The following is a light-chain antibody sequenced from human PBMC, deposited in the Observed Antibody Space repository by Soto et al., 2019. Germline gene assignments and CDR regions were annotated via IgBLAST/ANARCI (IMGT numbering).Light chain of an antibody. CDR3: QQYNSYSPL. J-gene: IGKJ5*01. V-gene: IGKV1-39*01. Sequence: DIQMTQSPSSLSASVGDRVTITCRANQSISSYLNWYQHKSGKAPKLLIYAASSLQSGVPSRFSGSGSGTEFTLTISSLQPDDFATYYCQQYNSYSPLFGQGTRLEI. CDR2: AAS. CDR1: QSISSY.